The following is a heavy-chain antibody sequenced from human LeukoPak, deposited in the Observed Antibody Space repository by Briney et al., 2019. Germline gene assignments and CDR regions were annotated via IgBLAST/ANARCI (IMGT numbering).Heavy chain of an antibody. CDR1: GGTFSSYA. Sequence: SVKVSCKASGGTFSSYAISWVRQAPGQGLEWMGGIIPIIGTANYAQKLQGRVTITADESTSTAYMELSSLRSEDTAVYYCAGGKPFGVVHDYYYYGMDVWGQGTTVTVSS. J-gene: IGHJ6*02. V-gene: IGHV1-69*01. CDR3: AGGKPFGVVHDYYYYGMDV. D-gene: IGHD3-3*01. CDR2: IIPIIGTA.